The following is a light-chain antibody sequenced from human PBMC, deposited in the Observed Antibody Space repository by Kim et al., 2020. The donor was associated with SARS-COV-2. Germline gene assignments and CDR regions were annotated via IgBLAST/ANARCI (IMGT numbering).Light chain of an antibody. Sequence: GQSVTISRTGTSSGVGGYNVVSWSHQNRSNAPNVMIYDISKPPSGVPDLFSGSKSGNTSSLTVSGLQAEDEADYYCCSYAGSNILVFGGGTQLTVL. CDR2: DIS. CDR3: CSYAGSNILV. CDR1: SSGVGGYNV. J-gene: IGLJ2*01. V-gene: IGLV2-8*01.